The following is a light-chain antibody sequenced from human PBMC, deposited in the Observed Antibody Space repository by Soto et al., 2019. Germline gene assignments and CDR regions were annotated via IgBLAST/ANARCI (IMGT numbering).Light chain of an antibody. J-gene: IGKJ4*01. V-gene: IGKV3-20*01. Sequence: EIVLTQSPVTLSLSPGERATLSCRASQSVSSNFLAWYQQKPGQPPRRLISGASSRATGIPAGCSGSGAGTEFTLTISSLQPEDVAVYYCQQYNSSPLTFGGGTKVDIK. CDR2: GAS. CDR1: QSVSSNF. CDR3: QQYNSSPLT.